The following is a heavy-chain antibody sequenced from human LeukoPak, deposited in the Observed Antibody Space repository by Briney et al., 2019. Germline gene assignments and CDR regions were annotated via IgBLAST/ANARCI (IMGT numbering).Heavy chain of an antibody. CDR2: ISSSSSYI. V-gene: IGHV3-21*01. CDR3: ARGGSGYPDAFDI. CDR1: GFTFSSYS. J-gene: IGHJ3*02. D-gene: IGHD3-22*01. Sequence: GGSLILSCAASGFTFSSYSMNWVRQAPGKGLEWVSSISSSSSYIYYADSVKGRFTISRDNAKNSLYLQMNSLRAEDTAVYYCARGGSGYPDAFDIWGQGTMVTVSS.